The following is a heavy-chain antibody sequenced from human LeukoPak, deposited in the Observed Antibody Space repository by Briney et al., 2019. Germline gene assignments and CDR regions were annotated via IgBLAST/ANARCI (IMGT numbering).Heavy chain of an antibody. CDR2: ISGSGGST. Sequence: PGGSLRLSCAASGFTFSSYAMSWVRQAPGKGLEWVSAISGSGGSTYYADPVKGRFTISRDNSRNILYVQMSSLRAEDTAIYYCARTRITTRGYYYGLDVWGQGTMVTV. D-gene: IGHD1-26*01. V-gene: IGHV3-23*01. J-gene: IGHJ6*02. CDR3: ARTRITTRGYYYGLDV. CDR1: GFTFSSYA.